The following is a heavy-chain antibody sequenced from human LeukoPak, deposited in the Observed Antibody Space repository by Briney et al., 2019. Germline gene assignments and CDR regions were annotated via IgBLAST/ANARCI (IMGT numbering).Heavy chain of an antibody. CDR2: ISSSSSYI. Sequence: GGSLRLSCAASGFTFSSYSMNWVRQAPGKGLEWVSSISSSSSYIYYADSVKGRFTISRDNAKNSLYLQMNSLRAEDTAVYYCAREALYCTNGVCQSPRAFDIWGQGTMVTVSS. CDR1: GFTFSSYS. J-gene: IGHJ3*02. CDR3: AREALYCTNGVCQSPRAFDI. D-gene: IGHD2-8*01. V-gene: IGHV3-21*01.